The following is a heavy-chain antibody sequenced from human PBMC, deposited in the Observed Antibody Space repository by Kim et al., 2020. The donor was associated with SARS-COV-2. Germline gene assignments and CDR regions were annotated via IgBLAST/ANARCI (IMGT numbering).Heavy chain of an antibody. CDR1: GGSISSGSYY. J-gene: IGHJ2*01. CDR3: ASGRWFGEDLRYWYFDL. Sequence: SETLSLTCTVSGGSISSGSYYWSWIRQPAGKGLEWIGRIYTSGSTNYNPSLKSRVTISVDTSKNQFSLKLSSVTAADTAVYYCASGRWFGEDLRYWYFDLWGRGTLVTVSS. D-gene: IGHD3-10*01. CDR2: IYTSGST. V-gene: IGHV4-61*02.